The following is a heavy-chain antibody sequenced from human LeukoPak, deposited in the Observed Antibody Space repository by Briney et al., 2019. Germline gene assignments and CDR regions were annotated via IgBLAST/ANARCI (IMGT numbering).Heavy chain of an antibody. D-gene: IGHD6-13*01. CDR1: GGTFISYA. J-gene: IGHJ4*02. Sequence: GASVKVSCKASGGTFISYAISWVRQAPGQGLEWMGGIIPIFGTANYAQKFQGRVTITADESTSTAYMELSSLRSEDTAVYYCARVGAAAGIDYWGQGTLVTVSS. CDR2: IIPIFGTA. V-gene: IGHV1-69*13. CDR3: ARVGAAAGIDY.